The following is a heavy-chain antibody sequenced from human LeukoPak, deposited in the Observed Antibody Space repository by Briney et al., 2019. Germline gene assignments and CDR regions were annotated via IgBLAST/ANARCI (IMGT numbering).Heavy chain of an antibody. J-gene: IGHJ4*02. Sequence: GGSLRLSCSASEFTFGTYAMLWVRQAPGKGLEYVSAISSNGRDTYYAAPVRGRFSISRVNSNNTLYLQMSSLRPEDTAMYYCARLAAAGHSDYWGQGALVAVSS. CDR1: EFTFGTYA. D-gene: IGHD6-25*01. V-gene: IGHV3-64D*06. CDR3: ARLAAAGHSDY. CDR2: ISSNGRDT.